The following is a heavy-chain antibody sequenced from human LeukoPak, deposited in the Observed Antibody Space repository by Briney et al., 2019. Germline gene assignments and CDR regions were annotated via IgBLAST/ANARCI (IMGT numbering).Heavy chain of an antibody. V-gene: IGHV1-69*01. Sequence: ASVKVSCKASGGTFSSYAISWVRQAPGQGLEWMGGIIPIFGTANYAQKFQGRVTITADESTGTAYMELSSLRSEDTAVYYCARALITNYYFDYWGQGTLVTVSS. J-gene: IGHJ4*02. CDR1: GGTFSSYA. D-gene: IGHD1-20*01. CDR3: ARALITNYYFDY. CDR2: IIPIFGTA.